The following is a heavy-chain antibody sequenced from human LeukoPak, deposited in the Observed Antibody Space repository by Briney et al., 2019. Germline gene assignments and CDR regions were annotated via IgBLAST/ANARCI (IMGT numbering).Heavy chain of an antibody. CDR3: ARGQVPAARGYNWFDP. D-gene: IGHD2-2*01. V-gene: IGHV4-34*01. J-gene: IGHJ5*02. Sequence: SETLSLTCADYGWSFNDSYWKWIRQPPGKGLEWIGEINARGDTNFNPSLKSRVTISVDTSKSQFSLRLTSMIAADTAVYYCARGQVPAARGYNWFDPWGQGTLVTVSS. CDR2: INARGDT. CDR1: GWSFNDSY.